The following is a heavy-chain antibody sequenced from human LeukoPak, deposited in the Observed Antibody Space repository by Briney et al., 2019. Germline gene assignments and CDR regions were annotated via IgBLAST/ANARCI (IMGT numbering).Heavy chain of an antibody. D-gene: IGHD1-26*01. Sequence: ASVKVSCKVSGYTLTELSMHWVRQAPGKGLEWMGGFDPEDGETIYAQKFQGRVTMTEDTSTDTAYMELSSLRSEDTAVYYCATETSGSYRPAFDIWGQGTMVTVPS. V-gene: IGHV1-24*01. CDR1: GYTLTELS. J-gene: IGHJ3*02. CDR2: FDPEDGET. CDR3: ATETSGSYRPAFDI.